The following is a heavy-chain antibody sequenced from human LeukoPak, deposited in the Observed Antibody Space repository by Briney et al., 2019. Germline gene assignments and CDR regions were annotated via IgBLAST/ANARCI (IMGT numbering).Heavy chain of an antibody. CDR2: FNPEDGAT. D-gene: IGHD2-8*01. J-gene: IGHJ4*02. V-gene: IGHV1-24*01. Sequence: ASVKVSCKVSGYILTELSLHWVRQTPGKGLEWMGGFNPEDGATLYAQKFKGRVTMTEDTSSDTAYMELSSLRSEDTAVYYCATMYIGYCGDGVCYDTDYWGQGTLITVSS. CDR3: ATMYIGYCGDGVCYDTDY. CDR1: GYILTELS.